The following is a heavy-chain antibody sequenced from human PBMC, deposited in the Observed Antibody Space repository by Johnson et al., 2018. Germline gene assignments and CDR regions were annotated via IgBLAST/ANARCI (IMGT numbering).Heavy chain of an antibody. CDR2: ISSSGSTI. CDR1: GFTFSDYY. D-gene: IGHD5-18*01. V-gene: IGHV3-11*01. Sequence: QVQLVESGGGLVKXGGSLRLSCAASGFTFSDYYMSWIRQAPGKGLEWVSYISSSGSTIYYADSVKGRFTLSRDNAKNSLYLQMNSLKTEDTAVYYCTRHLDRVQLWGNDAFDIWGQGTMVTVSS. CDR3: TRHLDRVQLWGNDAFDI. J-gene: IGHJ3*02.